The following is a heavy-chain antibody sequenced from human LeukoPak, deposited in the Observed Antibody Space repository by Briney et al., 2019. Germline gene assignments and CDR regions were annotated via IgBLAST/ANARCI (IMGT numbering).Heavy chain of an antibody. CDR2: IYYRSHWYG. Sequence: SQTLSLTCALSGDTVSRTDAGWNWIRQSPSRGLEWLGRIYYRSHWYGDDVLSMKSRITINPDTAKNQFSLQLKSVTPEDTALYYCARTTMVRGTYYMDVWGKGTTVTVSS. V-gene: IGHV6-1*01. CDR1: GDTVSRTDAG. D-gene: IGHD3-10*01. CDR3: ARTTMVRGTYYMDV. J-gene: IGHJ6*03.